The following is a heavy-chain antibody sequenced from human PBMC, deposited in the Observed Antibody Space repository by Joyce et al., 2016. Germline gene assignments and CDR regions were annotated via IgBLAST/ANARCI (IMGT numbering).Heavy chain of an antibody. Sequence: EVQLVESGGGLVQPGGSLRLSCPVSGLTFSNYWMTWVRPAPGKGLEWVANIKKDGSEKHYVESVKGRFTSSRDNDKNSLYLQINSLRDEDTAVYYCAREPWVDNGGYGAFDFWGHGTLVTVSS. J-gene: IGHJ3*01. CDR2: IKKDGSEK. CDR1: GLTFSNYW. V-gene: IGHV3-7*03. D-gene: IGHD1-26*01. CDR3: AREPWVDNGGYGAFDF.